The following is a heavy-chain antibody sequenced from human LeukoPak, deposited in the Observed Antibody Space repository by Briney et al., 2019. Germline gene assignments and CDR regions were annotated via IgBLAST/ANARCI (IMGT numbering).Heavy chain of an antibody. D-gene: IGHD5-12*01. Sequence: GGSLRLSCAASGFTFSSYEMNWVRQAPGKGLEWVSYISSSGSTIYYADSVKGRFTISRDNAKNSLYLQMSSLRAEDTAVYYCARASGGVSGYDLYYLDYWGQGTLVTVSS. V-gene: IGHV3-48*03. J-gene: IGHJ4*02. CDR2: ISSSGSTI. CDR3: ARASGGVSGYDLYYLDY. CDR1: GFTFSSYE.